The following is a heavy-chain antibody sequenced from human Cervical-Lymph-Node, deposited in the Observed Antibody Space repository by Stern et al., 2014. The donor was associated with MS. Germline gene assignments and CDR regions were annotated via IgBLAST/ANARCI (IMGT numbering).Heavy chain of an antibody. CDR2: IYYSGNT. V-gene: IGHV4-59*01. CDR3: ARDDGYSGYDS. J-gene: IGHJ4*02. Sequence: QVQLQESGPGLVQPSETLSLTCLISGGSISTYYWSWVRQPPGKGLEWIGYIYYSGNTNYNPSLKSRVAMSVDTSKNQFSLKLGSVTAADTAVYYCARDDGYSGYDSWGQGTLVTVSS. CDR1: GGSISTYY. D-gene: IGHD5-12*01.